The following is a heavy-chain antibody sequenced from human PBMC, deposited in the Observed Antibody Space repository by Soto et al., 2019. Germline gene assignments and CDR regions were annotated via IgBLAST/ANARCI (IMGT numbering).Heavy chain of an antibody. CDR2: INHSGST. Sequence: QVQLQQWGAGLLKPSETLSLACAVYGGSFSAYRWSWIRQPPGKGLEWIGEINHSGSTKYNPSLKSRVTISVDTSKNQFSLKLSSVTAADTAVYYCARGMGAENTFYYYFGMDVWGQGTTVTVSS. V-gene: IGHV4-34*01. CDR1: GGSFSAYR. J-gene: IGHJ6*02. CDR3: ARGMGAENTFYYYFGMDV. D-gene: IGHD3-16*01.